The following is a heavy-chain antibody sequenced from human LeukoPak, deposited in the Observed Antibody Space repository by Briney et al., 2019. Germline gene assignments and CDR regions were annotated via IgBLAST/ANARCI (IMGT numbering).Heavy chain of an antibody. CDR3: AREPHYYYDSSGAARAFDI. V-gene: IGHV4-4*07. CDR2: IYTSGST. J-gene: IGHJ3*02. D-gene: IGHD3-22*01. Sequence: SETLSLTCTVSGGSISSYYWSWIRQPAGKGLEWIGRIYTSGSTNYNPSLKSRVTMSVDTSKNQFSLKLSSVTAADTAVYYCAREPHYYYDSSGAARAFDIWGQGTMVTVSS. CDR1: GGSISSYY.